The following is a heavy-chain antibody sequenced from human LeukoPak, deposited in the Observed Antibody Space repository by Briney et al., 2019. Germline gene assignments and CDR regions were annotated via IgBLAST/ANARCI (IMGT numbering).Heavy chain of an antibody. CDR1: GFTFSSYA. J-gene: IGHJ4*02. V-gene: IGHV3-30-3*01. CDR3: ARDSLLSAIQFDY. D-gene: IGHD2-21*01. Sequence: PGRSLRLSCAASGFTFSSYAMHWVRQAPGKGLEWVAVISYDGSNKYYADSVKGRFTISRDNSKNTLYLQMNSLRAEDTAVYYCARDSLLSAIQFDYWGQGTLVTVSS. CDR2: ISYDGSNK.